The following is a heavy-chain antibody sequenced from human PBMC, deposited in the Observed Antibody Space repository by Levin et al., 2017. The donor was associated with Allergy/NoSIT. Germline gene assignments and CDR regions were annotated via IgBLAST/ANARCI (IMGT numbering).Heavy chain of an antibody. D-gene: IGHD2-15*01. J-gene: IGHJ4*02. Sequence: GESLKISCAASGFTFSNYAMHWVRQAPGKGLEWVALISYDGSNKYYADSVKGRFTISRDNSKNTLYLQMNSLRAEDTAVYYCARDACGGTCYFDYWGQGTLVTVSS. CDR2: ISYDGSNK. CDR1: GFTFSNYA. V-gene: IGHV3-30-3*01. CDR3: ARDACGGTCYFDY.